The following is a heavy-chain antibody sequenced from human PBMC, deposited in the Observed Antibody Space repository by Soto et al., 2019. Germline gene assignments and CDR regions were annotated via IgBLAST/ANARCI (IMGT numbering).Heavy chain of an antibody. V-gene: IGHV3-49*04. CDR2: IRSKAYGGTT. CDR1: GFTFGYYA. J-gene: IGHJ4*02. CDR3: TRGVYYYDSSGYPFG. Sequence: GGSLRLSCTASGFTFGYYAMSWVRQAPGKGLEWVGFIRSKAYGGTTEYAASVKGRFTISRDDSKGIAYLQMNSLKTEDTAVYYCTRGVYYYDSSGYPFGWGQGTLVTVSS. D-gene: IGHD3-22*01.